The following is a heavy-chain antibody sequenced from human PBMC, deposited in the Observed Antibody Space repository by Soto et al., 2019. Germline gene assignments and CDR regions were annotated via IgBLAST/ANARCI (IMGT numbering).Heavy chain of an antibody. CDR3: TCEVASGY. J-gene: IGHJ4*02. V-gene: IGHV3-30*03. Sequence: QGQLVESGGGVVHPGRSLRLYCAVSGFTVSTYVMHWVRQAPGKGLAWVAVISRDGGTKYYAAYVKGRFTISRDNSRNTLFLEMNSLRSEDMAVYYFTCEVASGYWGQGTLVPGSS. CDR2: ISRDGGTK. D-gene: IGHD2-21*01. CDR1: GFTVSTYV.